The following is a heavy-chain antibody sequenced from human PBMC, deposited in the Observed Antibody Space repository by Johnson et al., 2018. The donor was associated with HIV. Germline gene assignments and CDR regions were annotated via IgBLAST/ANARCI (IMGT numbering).Heavy chain of an antibody. CDR3: GRESTGAGTAFDI. CDR2: INRDGSDK. CDR1: GFTFSNHH. J-gene: IGHJ3*02. Sequence: MQLVESGGGLVQPGGSLRLSCAASGFTFSNHHMTWVRQAPVKGLEWVANINRDGSDKYYVDSVKGRFTISRDNAQDSLYLQMNSLRVDDTAVYYCGRESTGAGTAFDIWGQGTMVTVSS. D-gene: IGHD2-8*02. V-gene: IGHV3-7*01.